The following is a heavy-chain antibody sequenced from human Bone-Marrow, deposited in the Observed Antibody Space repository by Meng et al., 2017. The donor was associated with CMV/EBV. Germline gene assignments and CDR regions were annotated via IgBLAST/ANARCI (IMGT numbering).Heavy chain of an antibody. CDR1: GFTFSSYS. J-gene: IGHJ6*02. CDR2: ISSSSSYI. V-gene: IGHV3-21*01. CDR3: ARSWDSVVVPAAVYYYYGMDV. Sequence: GGSLRLSCAASGFTFSSYSMNWVRQAPGKGLEWVSSISSSSSYIYYADSVKGRFTISRDNAKNSLYLQMNSLRAEDTAVYFCARSWDSVVVPAAVYYYYGMDVWGQGTTVTVSS. D-gene: IGHD2-2*01.